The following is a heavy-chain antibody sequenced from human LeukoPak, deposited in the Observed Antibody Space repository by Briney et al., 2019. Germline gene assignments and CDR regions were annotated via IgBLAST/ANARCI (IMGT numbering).Heavy chain of an antibody. J-gene: IGHJ4*02. D-gene: IGHD3-10*01. Sequence: GGSLRLSCAASGFTFSSYAMHWVRQAPGKGPEWVAVITYDGSNKYYADSVKGRFTISRDNSKNTLYLQMNSLRAEDTAVYYCAKELRPRGVPESYPFDYWGQGALVTVSS. V-gene: IGHV3-30-3*01. CDR2: ITYDGSNK. CDR1: GFTFSSYA. CDR3: AKELRPRGVPESYPFDY.